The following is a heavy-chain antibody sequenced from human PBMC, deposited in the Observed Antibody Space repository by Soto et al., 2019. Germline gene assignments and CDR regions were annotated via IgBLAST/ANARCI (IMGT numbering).Heavy chain of an antibody. CDR3: ARGGVAVAGAWYFDL. CDR1: GFTFSSYW. V-gene: IGHV3-7*01. D-gene: IGHD6-19*01. Sequence: EVQLVESGGGLVQPGGSLRLSCAASGFTFSSYWMSWVRQAPGKGLEWVANIKQDGSEKYYVDSVKGRFTISRDNAKNSLYLQMNSLRAEDTAVYYCARGGVAVAGAWYFDLWGRGTLVTVSS. J-gene: IGHJ2*01. CDR2: IKQDGSEK.